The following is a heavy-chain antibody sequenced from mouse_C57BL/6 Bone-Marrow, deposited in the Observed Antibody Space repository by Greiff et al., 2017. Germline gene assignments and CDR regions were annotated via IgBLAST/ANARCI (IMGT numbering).Heavy chain of an antibody. D-gene: IGHD2-4*01. CDR1: GYTFTGYW. J-gene: IGHJ1*03. Sequence: VQLQQPGAELMKPGASAKLSCKATGYTFTGYWIEWVKQRLGHGLEWYGEILPGSGSINYNEKFKGKATFTADPSSNTAYMRLISLTTEDSAIYDCARFPYDCDEGWYFDVWVTGTTVTVSS. CDR2: ILPGSGSI. CDR3: ARFPYDCDEGWYFDV. V-gene: IGHV1-9*01.